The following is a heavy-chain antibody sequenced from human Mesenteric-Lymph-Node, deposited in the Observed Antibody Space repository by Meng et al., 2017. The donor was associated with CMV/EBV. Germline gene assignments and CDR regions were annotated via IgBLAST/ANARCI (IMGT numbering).Heavy chain of an antibody. CDR1: GGSISSYY. V-gene: IGHV4-59*01. D-gene: IGHD3-3*01. CDR3: ARGRGLRFSEWSLYPDAFDI. Sequence: GSLRLSCTVSGGSISSYYWSWIRQPPGKGLEWIGYIYYSGSTNYNPSLKSRVIISVDTSKNQFSLNLSSVTAADAAVYYCARGRGLRFSEWSLYPDAFDIWGQGTMVTVSS. J-gene: IGHJ3*02. CDR2: IYYSGST.